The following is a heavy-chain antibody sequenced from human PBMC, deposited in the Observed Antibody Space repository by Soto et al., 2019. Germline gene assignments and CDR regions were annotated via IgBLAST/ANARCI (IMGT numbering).Heavy chain of an antibody. CDR2: ISSSSSTI. CDR3: ARDHGSGYSGADI. CDR1: GFTFSSYS. D-gene: IGHD3-22*01. V-gene: IGHV3-48*01. Sequence: PGGSLRLSCAASGFTFSSYSMNWVRQAPGKGLEWVSYISSSSSTIYYADSVKGRFTISRDNAKNSLYLQMNSLRAEDTAVYYCARDHGSGYSGADIWGQGTMVTVSS. J-gene: IGHJ3*02.